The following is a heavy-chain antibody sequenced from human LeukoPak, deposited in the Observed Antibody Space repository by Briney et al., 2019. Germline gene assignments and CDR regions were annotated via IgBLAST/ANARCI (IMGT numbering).Heavy chain of an antibody. D-gene: IGHD3-22*01. CDR2: IYYSGST. V-gene: IGHV4-39*02. CDR3: ARDQDTYYYDRPGAFDI. Sequence: PSETLSLTCTVSGGSISSSSYYWGWTRQPPGKGLEWIGSIYYSGSTYYNPSLKSRVTISVDTSKNQFSLKLSSVTAADTAVYYCARDQDTYYYDRPGAFDIWGQGTMVTVSS. CDR1: GGSISSSSYY. J-gene: IGHJ3*02.